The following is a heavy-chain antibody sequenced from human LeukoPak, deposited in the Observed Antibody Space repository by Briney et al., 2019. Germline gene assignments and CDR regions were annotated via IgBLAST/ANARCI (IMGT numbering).Heavy chain of an antibody. Sequence: PGGSLRLSCAASGIYDMSWVRQAPGKGLEWVSVIYSGGSTYYADSVKGRFTISRDNSKNSLYLQMNSLRAEDTAVYYCARNDYGFRDAMDVWGQGTTVIVSS. CDR3: ARNDYGFRDAMDV. D-gene: IGHD3/OR15-3a*01. J-gene: IGHJ6*02. CDR1: GIYD. V-gene: IGHV3-53*01. CDR2: IYSGGST.